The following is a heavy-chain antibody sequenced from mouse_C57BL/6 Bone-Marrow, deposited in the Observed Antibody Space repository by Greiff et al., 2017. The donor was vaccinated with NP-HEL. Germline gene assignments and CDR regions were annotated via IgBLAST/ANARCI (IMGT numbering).Heavy chain of an antibody. Sequence: EVQLVESGGGLVQPGGSLKLSCAASGFTFSDYYMYWVRQTPEKRLEWIAYISNGGGSTYYPDTVYGRFTINRDNAKNTLYLKMSRLKSKDTAMYYCARQFISTVVAPFAYWGQGTLVTVSA. J-gene: IGHJ3*01. V-gene: IGHV5-12*01. CDR3: ARQFISTVVAPFAY. CDR2: ISNGGGST. CDR1: GFTFSDYY. D-gene: IGHD1-1*01.